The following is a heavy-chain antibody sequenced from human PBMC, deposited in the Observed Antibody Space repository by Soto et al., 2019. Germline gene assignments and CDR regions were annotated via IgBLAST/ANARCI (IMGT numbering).Heavy chain of an antibody. Sequence: QVQLVESGGGVVQPGRSLRLSCAASGFTFSSYAMHWVRQAPGKGLEWVAVISYDGSNKYYADSVKGRFTISRDNSKNTLYLQMNSLRAEDTAVYYCATDGPMGSYCGGDCFHWFDPWGQGTLVTVSS. CDR1: GFTFSSYA. D-gene: IGHD2-21*02. J-gene: IGHJ5*02. V-gene: IGHV3-30-3*01. CDR2: ISYDGSNK. CDR3: ATDGPMGSYCGGDCFHWFDP.